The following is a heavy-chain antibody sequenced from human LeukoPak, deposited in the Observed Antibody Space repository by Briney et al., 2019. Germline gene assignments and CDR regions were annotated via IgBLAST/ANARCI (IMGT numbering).Heavy chain of an antibody. D-gene: IGHD2-8*01. V-gene: IGHV4-30-2*01. Sequence: SQTLSLTCAVSGVSISSGGYSWGWIRQPPGKGLEWIGYIYHSGSTYYNPSLKSRVTISVDRSKNQFSLKLSSVTAADTAVYYCARVGSQTKYGMDVWGQGTTVTVSS. CDR3: ARVGSQTKYGMDV. CDR2: IYHSGST. CDR1: GVSISSGGYS. J-gene: IGHJ6*02.